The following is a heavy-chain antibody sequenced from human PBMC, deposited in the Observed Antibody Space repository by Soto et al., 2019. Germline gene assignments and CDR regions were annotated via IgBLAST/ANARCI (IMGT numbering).Heavy chain of an antibody. Sequence: QVQLVQSGAEVKKPGSSVKVSCKASGGTFSSYTISWVRQAPGQGLEWMGRIIPILGIANYAKKFQGRVTITAEKATSTAYMELSSLRSDDTAVYYCASPNDPWGQGTLVTVSS. CDR1: GGTFSSYT. J-gene: IGHJ5*02. CDR3: ASPNDP. V-gene: IGHV1-69*02. CDR2: IIPILGIA.